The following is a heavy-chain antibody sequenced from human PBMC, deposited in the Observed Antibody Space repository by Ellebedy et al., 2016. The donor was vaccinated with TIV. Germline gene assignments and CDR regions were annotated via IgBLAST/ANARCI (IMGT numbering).Heavy chain of an antibody. J-gene: IGHJ4*02. CDR2: INPHSGDT. V-gene: IGHV1-2*02. D-gene: IGHD2-2*01. CDR1: GYTLTGYY. CDR3: ARLPQLLEFDY. Sequence: AASVKVSCKASGYTLTGYYMHWVRQAPGQGLEWMGWINPHSGDTKYAQKFQGRVTMTTDTSINTAYMELSRLRSDDTAVYYCARLPQLLEFDYWGQGTLVTVSS.